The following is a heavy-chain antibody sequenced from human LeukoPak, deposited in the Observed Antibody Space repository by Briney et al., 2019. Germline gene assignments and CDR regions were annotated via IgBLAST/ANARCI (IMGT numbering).Heavy chain of an antibody. V-gene: IGHV4-34*01. D-gene: IGHD3-16*01. CDR1: GGSFRGYY. CDR2: IDHSGST. J-gene: IGHJ4*02. Sequence: PSETLPLTCAVYGGSFRGYYWSWIRQPPGKGLEWIGKIDHSGSTKYNPSLKSRVTISEDTSKNQFSLKLRSVTAADTAVYYCARGEGYYDAYREGWGQGTLVTVSS. CDR3: ARGEGYYDAYREG.